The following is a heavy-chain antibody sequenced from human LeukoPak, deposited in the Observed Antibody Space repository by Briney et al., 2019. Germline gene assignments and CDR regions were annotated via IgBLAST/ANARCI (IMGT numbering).Heavy chain of an antibody. CDR2: IHHSGST. V-gene: IGHV4-38-2*01. CDR1: GYSISSGFN. J-gene: IGHJ4*02. Sequence: PSETLSLTCAVSGYSISSGFNWGWIRQPPGKGLEYIGNIHHSGSTSYNPSLKSRVTISVDTSKNQFSLKLSSVTAADTAVYYCASRGYDSSGYYFDYWGQGTLVTVSS. CDR3: ASRGYDSSGYYFDY. D-gene: IGHD3-22*01.